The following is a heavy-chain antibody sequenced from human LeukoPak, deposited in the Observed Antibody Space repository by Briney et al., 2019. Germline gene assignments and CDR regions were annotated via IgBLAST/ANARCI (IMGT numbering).Heavy chain of an antibody. Sequence: KASETLSLTCAVYGGSLSGYYWSWIRQPPGKGLEWIGEINHSGSTNYNPSLKSRVTISVDTSKSQFSLKLSSVTAADTAVYYCARARPLGSHWGQGTLVTVSS. CDR2: INHSGST. CDR1: GGSLSGYY. CDR3: ARARPLGSH. J-gene: IGHJ4*02. D-gene: IGHD3-10*01. V-gene: IGHV4-34*01.